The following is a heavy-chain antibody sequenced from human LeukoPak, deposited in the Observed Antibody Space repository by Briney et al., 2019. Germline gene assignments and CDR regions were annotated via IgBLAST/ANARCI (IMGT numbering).Heavy chain of an antibody. CDR3: AKDQLYDSSGYSYVAYFDY. D-gene: IGHD3-22*01. CDR2: ISGNGGST. J-gene: IGHJ4*02. Sequence: GGSLRLSCAASGFTFSRYAMSWARQAPGKGLEWVSTISGNGGSTYHADSVKGRFTISRHNSKNTLYLQMNSLRAEDTAVYYCAKDQLYDSSGYSYVAYFDYWGQGSLVTVSS. V-gene: IGHV3-23*01. CDR1: GFTFSRYA.